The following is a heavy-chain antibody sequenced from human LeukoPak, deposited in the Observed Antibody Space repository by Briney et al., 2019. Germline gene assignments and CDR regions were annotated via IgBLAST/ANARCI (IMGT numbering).Heavy chain of an antibody. CDR2: IYTSGST. V-gene: IGHV4-61*02. J-gene: IGHJ3*02. CDR3: AREYYDYVWGSYRYSRPAAFDI. Sequence: SETLSLTCTVSGDSISSGSYYWSWIRQPAGKGLEWIGRIYTSGSTNYNPSLKSRVTISVDTSKNQFSLKLSSVTAADTAVYYCAREYYDYVWGSYRYSRPAAFDIWGQGTMVTVSS. D-gene: IGHD3-16*02. CDR1: GDSISSGSYY.